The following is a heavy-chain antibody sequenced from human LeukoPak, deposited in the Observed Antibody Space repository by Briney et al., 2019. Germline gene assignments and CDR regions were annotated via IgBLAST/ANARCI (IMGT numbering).Heavy chain of an antibody. CDR3: ARRPGYCSGGSCYGYYYYYYMDV. D-gene: IGHD2-15*01. Sequence: SETLSLTCTVSGVAVRSGDYYWGWIRQSPGKGLGWIGSMSSGGSTFYNPSLKSRVTISVDTSKNQFSLKLSSVTAADTAVYYCARRPGYCSGGSCYGYYYYYYMDVWGKGTTVTISS. V-gene: IGHV4-39*07. J-gene: IGHJ6*03. CDR2: MSSGGST. CDR1: GVAVRSGDYY.